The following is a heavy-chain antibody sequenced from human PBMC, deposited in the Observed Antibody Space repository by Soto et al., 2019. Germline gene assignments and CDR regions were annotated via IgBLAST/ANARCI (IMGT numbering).Heavy chain of an antibody. V-gene: IGHV1-3*01. CDR3: VRRNVSATGIDWFDP. J-gene: IGHJ5*02. CDR2: ISAANGDT. D-gene: IGHD6-13*01. Sequence: ASVKGSCKASGYTFTGYYIHWVRQAPGQRLEWMGWISAANGDTKYAPKFQGRVTITRDTSASTAYMELSSMRSEDTAVYYCVRRNVSATGIDWFDPWGQGTLVTVSS. CDR1: GYTFTGYY.